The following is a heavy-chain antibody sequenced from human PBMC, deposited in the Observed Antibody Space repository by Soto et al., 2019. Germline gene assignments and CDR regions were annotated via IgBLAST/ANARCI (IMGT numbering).Heavy chain of an antibody. D-gene: IGHD1-26*01. CDR2: ISSSSSTI. Sequence: GGSLRLSCAASGFTFSSYSMNWVRQAPGKGLEWVSYISSSSSTIYYADSVKGRFTISRDNAKNSLYLQMNSLRDEDTAVYYCARDLGGSFRNDAFDIWGQGTMVTVSS. CDR1: GFTFSSYS. CDR3: ARDLGGSFRNDAFDI. J-gene: IGHJ3*02. V-gene: IGHV3-48*02.